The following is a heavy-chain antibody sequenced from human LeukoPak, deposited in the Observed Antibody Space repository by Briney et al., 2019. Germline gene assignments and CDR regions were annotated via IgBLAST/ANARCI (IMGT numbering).Heavy chain of an antibody. V-gene: IGHV3-30*02. Sequence: GGSLRLSCAASGFIFRQYAIHWVRQAPGKGLEWVACIRFDGSKYGDPVKGRFTISRDNSNNMAYLEMDSLRKEDTAVYYCTREDWDFDSWGQGTLVTVSS. CDR2: IRFDGS. CDR3: TREDWDFDS. D-gene: IGHD3/OR15-3a*01. J-gene: IGHJ5*01. CDR1: GFIFRQYA.